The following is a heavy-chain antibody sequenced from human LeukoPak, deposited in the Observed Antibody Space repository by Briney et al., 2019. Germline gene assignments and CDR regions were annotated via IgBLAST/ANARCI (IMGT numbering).Heavy chain of an antibody. Sequence: SETLSLTCTVSGGSISSYYWSWIRQPPGKGLEWIGYIYQSGNTYYNPSLKSRVTISVDRSKNQFSLKLSSVTAADTAVYYCARDLYYYGSGSYYGAFDIWGQGTMVTVSS. D-gene: IGHD3-10*01. CDR3: ARDLYYYGSGSYYGAFDI. J-gene: IGHJ3*02. CDR2: IYQSGNT. V-gene: IGHV4-59*12. CDR1: GGSISSYY.